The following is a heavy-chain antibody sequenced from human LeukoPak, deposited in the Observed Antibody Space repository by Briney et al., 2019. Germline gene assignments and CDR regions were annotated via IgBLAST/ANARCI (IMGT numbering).Heavy chain of an antibody. CDR3: AKARVGAYCGGDCYSSAFDI. CDR2: ISTDGGIT. D-gene: IGHD2-21*02. J-gene: IGHJ3*02. Sequence: GGSLRLSCAASGFTFTNYAMHWVRQAPGKGLEHVSAISTDGGITYYANSVKGRFTISRDNSKNTLYLQMNSLRAEDTAVYYCAKARVGAYCGGDCYSSAFDIWGQGTMVTVSS. CDR1: GFTFTNYA. V-gene: IGHV3-64*01.